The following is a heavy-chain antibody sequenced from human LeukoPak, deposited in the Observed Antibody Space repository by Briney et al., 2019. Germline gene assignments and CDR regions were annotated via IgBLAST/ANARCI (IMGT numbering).Heavy chain of an antibody. V-gene: IGHV3-21*01. J-gene: IGHJ4*02. CDR2: ISSSSRYI. CDR1: GFTFSSYS. CDR3: ARAGLDSGSYFTDY. Sequence: PGGSLRLSCAVSGFTFSSYSMNWVRQAPGKGLEWVSSISSSSRYIYYADSAKGRFTISRDNAKNSLYLQMNSLRAEDTAVYYCARAGLDSGSYFTDYWGQGTLVTVSS. D-gene: IGHD1-26*01.